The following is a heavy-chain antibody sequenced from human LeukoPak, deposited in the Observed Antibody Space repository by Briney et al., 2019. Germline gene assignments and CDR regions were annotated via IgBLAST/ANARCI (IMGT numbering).Heavy chain of an antibody. CDR2: VSSSGSTK. J-gene: IGHJ3*02. CDR3: ARATATYSVSPGALDI. D-gene: IGHD1-26*01. CDR1: GFSFSDYF. Sequence: GGSLRLSCAASGFSFSDYFMTWIRQAPGKGLEWLSYVSSSGSTKYYADSVKGRFTISRDNAEKSLYLQMNSLRAGDTAIYYCARATATYSVSPGALDIWGQGTMVIVSS. V-gene: IGHV3-11*04.